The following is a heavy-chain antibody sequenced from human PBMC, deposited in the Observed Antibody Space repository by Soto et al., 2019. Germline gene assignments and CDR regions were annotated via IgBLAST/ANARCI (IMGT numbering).Heavy chain of an antibody. V-gene: IGHV3-53*02. CDR1: GFSVTTNY. J-gene: IGHJ6*02. D-gene: IGHD1-26*01. Sequence: EVQLVETGGGLIQPGGSLRLSCLASGFSVTTNYIIWVRQPPGKGLEWVSTTFTGGSTHYADSVKGRFSISRDNSKNTVYLQMNNLRVADTAVYYCAKKPPSSIQGWAFGMDVWGQGTTVSVS. CDR2: TFTGGST. CDR3: AKKPPSSIQGWAFGMDV.